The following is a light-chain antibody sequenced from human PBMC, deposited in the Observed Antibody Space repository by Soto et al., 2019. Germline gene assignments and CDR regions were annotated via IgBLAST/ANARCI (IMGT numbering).Light chain of an antibody. V-gene: IGKV3-11*01. J-gene: IGKJ2*01. CDR1: QSVSRY. CDR2: DAS. Sequence: EIVLTQSPATLSLSPGERATLSCRASQSVSRYLAWYQQRPGQAPRLLIYDASNRATGIPARFSGSGSGTDFILTISSLEPEDFAVYYCQQRGNRPYTFGLGTKLEIK. CDR3: QQRGNRPYT.